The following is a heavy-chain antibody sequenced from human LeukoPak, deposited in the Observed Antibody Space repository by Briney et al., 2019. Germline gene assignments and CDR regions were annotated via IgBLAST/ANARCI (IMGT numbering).Heavy chain of an antibody. Sequence: SETLSLTCTVSGGSISSYYWTWIRQPAGKGLEWIGRIYTSGSTSYNPSLKSRVTMSVDTSRNQFSLKLRSVTAADTAVYYCVRDHYDHYGDYVFDYWGQGTLVTVSS. CDR2: IYTSGST. CDR3: VRDHYDHYGDYVFDY. D-gene: IGHD4-17*01. CDR1: GGSISSYY. V-gene: IGHV4-4*07. J-gene: IGHJ4*02.